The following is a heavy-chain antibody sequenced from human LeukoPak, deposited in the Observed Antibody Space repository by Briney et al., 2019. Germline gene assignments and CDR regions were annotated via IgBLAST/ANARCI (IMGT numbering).Heavy chain of an antibody. CDR1: GFTFSSYA. CDR2: ISYDGSNK. D-gene: IGHD5-12*01. Sequence: PGGSLRLSCAASGFTFSSYAIHWVRQAPGKGLEWVAVISYDGSNKYYADSVKGRFTISRDNSKNTLYLQMNSLRAEDTAVYYCARDLSGYETGYYYGMDVWGQGTTVTVSS. V-gene: IGHV3-30-3*01. CDR3: ARDLSGYETGYYYGMDV. J-gene: IGHJ6*02.